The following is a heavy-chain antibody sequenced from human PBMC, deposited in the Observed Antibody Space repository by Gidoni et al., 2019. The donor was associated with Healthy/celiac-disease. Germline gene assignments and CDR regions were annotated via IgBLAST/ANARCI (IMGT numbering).Heavy chain of an antibody. J-gene: IGHJ4*02. CDR2: IAYDGSNK. CDR3: AKDLYSNSRRSGPFFDY. D-gene: IGHD4-4*01. V-gene: IGHV3-30*18. CDR1: GCTFRSYG. Sequence: QVQLVESGGGVVQPGRSLRLSCAASGCTFRSYGKHWVRQAPGKGLEWVAVIAYDGSNKYYADSVKGRFTISRDNSKNTLYLQMNSLRAEDTAVYYCAKDLYSNSRRSGPFFDYWGQGTLVTVSS.